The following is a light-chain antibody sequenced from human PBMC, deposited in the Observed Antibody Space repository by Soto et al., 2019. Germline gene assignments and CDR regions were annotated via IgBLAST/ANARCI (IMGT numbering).Light chain of an antibody. J-gene: IGKJ4*01. V-gene: IGKV3-15*01. CDR3: QQYNKWPPLT. Sequence: ETMMTQSPATLSVSPGERATLSCRASQSVGSLLAWYQQKPGQSPRLLIYGASTRATGIPDRFSGSGSGTEFTLTISNLQSEGFAVYYCQQYNKWPPLTFGGGTKVEIK. CDR2: GAS. CDR1: QSVGSL.